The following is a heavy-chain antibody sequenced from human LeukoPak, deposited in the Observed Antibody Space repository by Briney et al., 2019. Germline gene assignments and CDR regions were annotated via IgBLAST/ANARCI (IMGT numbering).Heavy chain of an antibody. D-gene: IGHD5-18*01. CDR2: ISGSGGST. Sequence: GGSLRLSCAASGFTFSSYAMSWVRQAPGKGLEWVSAISGSGGSTYYADSVKGQFTISRDNSKNTLYLQMNSLRAEDTAVYYCAKSLRGYNYGSDYWGQGTLVTVSS. J-gene: IGHJ4*02. CDR1: GFTFSSYA. CDR3: AKSLRGYNYGSDY. V-gene: IGHV3-23*01.